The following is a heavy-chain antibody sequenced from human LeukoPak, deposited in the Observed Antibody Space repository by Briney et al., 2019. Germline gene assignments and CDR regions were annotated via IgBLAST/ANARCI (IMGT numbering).Heavy chain of an antibody. Sequence: GGSLRLSCAASGFTFDDYGMSWVRQAPGRGLEWVSGINWNGGSTGYADSVKGRFTISRDNAKNSLYLQMNSLKTEDTAVYYCTTFLEYSSSSRWFDPWGQGTLVTVSS. CDR1: GFTFDDYG. D-gene: IGHD6-6*01. V-gene: IGHV3-20*04. J-gene: IGHJ5*02. CDR3: TTFLEYSSSSRWFDP. CDR2: INWNGGST.